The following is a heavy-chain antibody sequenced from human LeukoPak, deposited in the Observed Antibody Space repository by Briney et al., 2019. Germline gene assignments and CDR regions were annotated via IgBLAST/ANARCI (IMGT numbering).Heavy chain of an antibody. CDR3: AKDYY. J-gene: IGHJ4*02. Sequence: GSLRLSCAASGFTFDDYPMHWVRQVPGKGLEWISLISGDGGTAYYADSFKGRFTISRDSSKNSLFLQMNSLRTEDTALYYCAKDYYWGQGTLVTVSS. CDR2: ISGDGGTA. V-gene: IGHV3-43*02. CDR1: GFTFDDYP.